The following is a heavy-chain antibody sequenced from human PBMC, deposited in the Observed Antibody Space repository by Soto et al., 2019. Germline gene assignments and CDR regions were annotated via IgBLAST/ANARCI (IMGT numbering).Heavy chain of an antibody. CDR3: AKAHGAYCGGDCYSFDY. CDR2: ISYDEINK. CDR1: GFTFTSYG. V-gene: IGHV3-30*18. Sequence: VHLVESGGGVVQPGRSLRLSCAASGFTFTSYGMHWVRQAPGKGLEWVAVISYDEINKYYADSVKGRFTISRDKSKNTLYLQMNSLRAEDTAVYYCAKAHGAYCGGDCYSFDYWGQGALVTVSS. D-gene: IGHD2-21*02. J-gene: IGHJ4*02.